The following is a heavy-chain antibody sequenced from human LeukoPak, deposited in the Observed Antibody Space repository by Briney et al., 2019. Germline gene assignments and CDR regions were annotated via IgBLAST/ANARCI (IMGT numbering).Heavy chain of an antibody. J-gene: IGHJ3*02. D-gene: IGHD3-16*02. Sequence: SETLSLTCTVSGGSISSYYWSWIRQPPGKGLEWIGYIYYSGSTNYNPSLKSRVTISVDTSKNQFSLKLSSVTAADTAVYYCARARHDYDYVWGSYRYTGAFDIWGQGTMVTVSS. V-gene: IGHV4-59*01. CDR3: ARARHDYDYVWGSYRYTGAFDI. CDR1: GGSISSYY. CDR2: IYYSGST.